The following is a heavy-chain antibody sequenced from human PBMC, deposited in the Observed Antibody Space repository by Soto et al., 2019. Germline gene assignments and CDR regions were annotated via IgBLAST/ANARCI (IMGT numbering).Heavy chain of an antibody. CDR1: GGSISSSSYY. CDR3: ARHYYGSGFDP. CDR2: IYYSGST. Sequence: SETLSLTCTVSGGSISSSSYYWGCIRQPPGKGLEWIGSIYYSGSTYYNPSLKSRVTISVDTSKNQFSLKLSSVTAADTAVYYCARHYYGSGFDPWGQGTLVTVSS. V-gene: IGHV4-39*01. J-gene: IGHJ5*02. D-gene: IGHD3-10*01.